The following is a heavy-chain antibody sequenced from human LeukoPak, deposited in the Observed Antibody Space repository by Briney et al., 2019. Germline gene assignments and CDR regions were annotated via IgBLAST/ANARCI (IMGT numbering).Heavy chain of an antibody. Sequence: PGGSLRLSCAASGFTFSSFTMTWVRQAPGKGLEWVSTIGGSGGSTYYAGSVKGRFTISRHNSKNTLSLQMNSLRAEDSAIYYCARNYYGSGTMGGYWGQGTLVTVPS. CDR2: IGGSGGST. D-gene: IGHD3-10*01. CDR1: GFTFSSFT. J-gene: IGHJ4*02. CDR3: ARNYYGSGTMGGY. V-gene: IGHV3-23*01.